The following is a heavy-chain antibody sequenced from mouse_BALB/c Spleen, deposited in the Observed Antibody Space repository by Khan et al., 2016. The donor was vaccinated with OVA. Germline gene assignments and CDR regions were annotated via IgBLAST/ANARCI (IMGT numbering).Heavy chain of an antibody. V-gene: IGHV3-2*02. CDR2: IRYSGST. J-gene: IGHJ2*01. Sequence: EVQLQESGPGLVKPSQSLSLTCTVTGYSITSDYAWNWIRQFPGNKLEWMAYIRYSGSTSYNPSLKSRISITRDTSKNQFFLQLNSVTTEVTATYYCARKRGNYFDYWGQGTTLTVSS. CDR3: ARKRGNYFDY. D-gene: IGHD1-1*02. CDR1: GYSITSDYA.